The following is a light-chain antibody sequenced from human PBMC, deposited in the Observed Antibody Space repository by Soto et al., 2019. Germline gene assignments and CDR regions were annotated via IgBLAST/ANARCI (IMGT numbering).Light chain of an antibody. J-gene: IGLJ1*01. CDR3: QVWDSTSDHLYV. V-gene: IGLV3-21*02. Sequence: SYVLTQPPSVSVAPGQTARITCGGNNIGSKSVNWYQQKPGQAPVVAVYDDSDRPSGIPERFSGSNSGNTATLTISRVEAGDEADYYCQVWDSTSDHLYVFGTGTKVTVL. CDR2: DDS. CDR1: NIGSKS.